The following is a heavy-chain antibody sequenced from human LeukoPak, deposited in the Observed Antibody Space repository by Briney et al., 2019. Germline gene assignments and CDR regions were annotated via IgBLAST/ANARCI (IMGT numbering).Heavy chain of an antibody. J-gene: IGHJ4*02. CDR3: ARVGPYDSLDY. Sequence: GGSLRLSCAASGFTFSSYSMNWVRQAPGKGLEWVSSISSSSSYIYYADFVKGRFTISRDSSNNTLYLQMHSLRAEDTAVYYCARVGPYDSLDYWGQGTLVAVSS. V-gene: IGHV3-21*04. CDR1: GFTFSSYS. D-gene: IGHD3-22*01. CDR2: ISSSSSYI.